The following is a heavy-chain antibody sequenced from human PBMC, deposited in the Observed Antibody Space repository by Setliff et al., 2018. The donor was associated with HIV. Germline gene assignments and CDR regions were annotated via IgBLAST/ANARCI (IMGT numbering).Heavy chain of an antibody. CDR2: INPSSGGT. J-gene: IGHJ3*02. V-gene: IGHV1-2*06. CDR3: ARLASGGWPLEVFDI. D-gene: IGHD2-15*01. Sequence: GASVKVSCKTSGYTFTAYYMHWVRQAPGQGLEWMGRINPSSGGTNYPQKFQGRVTMTRDTSIGAAYMELSSLTSDDTAVYYCARLASGGWPLEVFDIWGQGTMVTVSS. CDR1: GYTFTAYY.